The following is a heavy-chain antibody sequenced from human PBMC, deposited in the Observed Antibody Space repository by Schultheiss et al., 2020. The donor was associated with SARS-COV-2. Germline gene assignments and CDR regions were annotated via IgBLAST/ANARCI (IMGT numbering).Heavy chain of an antibody. J-gene: IGHJ4*02. D-gene: IGHD1-1*01. CDR1: GGSISSGDYY. CDR3: ARDPTGTADY. CDR2: INHSGST. Sequence: SETLSLTCTVSGGSISSGDYYWSWIRQPPGKGLEWIGEINHSGSTNYNPSLKSRVTISVDTSKNQFSLKLSSVTAADTAVYYCARDPTGTADYWGQGTLVTVSS. V-gene: IGHV4-39*07.